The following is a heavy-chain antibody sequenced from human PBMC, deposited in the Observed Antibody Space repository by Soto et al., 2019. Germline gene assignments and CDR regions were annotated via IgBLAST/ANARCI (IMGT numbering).Heavy chain of an antibody. D-gene: IGHD3-3*01. CDR2: IDPSDSYT. J-gene: IGHJ6*02. V-gene: IGHV5-10-1*01. CDR1: GYSFTSYW. CDR3: ARPSQRITIFGVASSQYGMDV. Sequence: GDSLKISCKGYGYSFTSYWISWVRQMPGKGLEWMGRIDPSDSYTNYSPSFQGHVTISADKSISTAYLQWSSLKASDTAMYYCARPSQRITIFGVASSQYGMDVWGQGTTVTVSS.